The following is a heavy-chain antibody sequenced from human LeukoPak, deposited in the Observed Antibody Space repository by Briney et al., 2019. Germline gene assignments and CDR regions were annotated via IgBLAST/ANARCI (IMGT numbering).Heavy chain of an antibody. CDR2: INHSGST. D-gene: IGHD6-13*01. J-gene: IGHJ6*02. CDR1: GGSFSGYY. Sequence: SETLSLTCAVYGGSFSGYYWSWIRQPPGKGLEWIGEINHSGSTNYNLSLRSRVTISVDTSKNQFSLKLSSVTAADTAVYYCARRQNSSHRLYYYYGMDVWGQGTTVTVSS. CDR3: ARRQNSSHRLYYYYGMDV. V-gene: IGHV4-34*01.